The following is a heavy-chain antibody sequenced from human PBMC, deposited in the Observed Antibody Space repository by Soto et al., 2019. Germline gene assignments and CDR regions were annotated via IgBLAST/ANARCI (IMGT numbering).Heavy chain of an antibody. D-gene: IGHD3-10*01. CDR2: IIPIFGTA. V-gene: IGHV1-69*06. CDR3: AQPGMRSKDFYGMDV. CDR1: GGTFSSYA. Sequence: QVQLVQSGAEVKKPGSSVKVSCKASGGTFSSYAISWVRQAPGQGLEWMGGIIPIFGTANYAQKFQGRVTITADKSTSTASRELSSLRSEDTAVYYCAQPGMRSKDFYGMDVWGQGTTVTVCS. J-gene: IGHJ6*02.